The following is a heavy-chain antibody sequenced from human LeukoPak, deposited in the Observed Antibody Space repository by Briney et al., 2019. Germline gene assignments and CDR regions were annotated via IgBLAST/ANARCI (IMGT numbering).Heavy chain of an antibody. CDR3: ARLRPMYYYDSSGYYLFDY. CDR2: INHSGST. J-gene: IGHJ4*02. V-gene: IGHV4-34*01. CDR1: GGSFSGYY. D-gene: IGHD3-22*01. Sequence: SETLSLTCAVYGGSFSGYYWSWIRQPPGKGLEWIGEINHSGSTNYNPSLKSRVTISVDTSKNQFSLKLSSVTAADTAVYYCARLRPMYYYDSSGYYLFDYWGQGTLVTVSS.